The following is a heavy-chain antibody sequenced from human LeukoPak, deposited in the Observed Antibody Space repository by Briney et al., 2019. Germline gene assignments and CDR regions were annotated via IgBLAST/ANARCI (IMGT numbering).Heavy chain of an antibody. V-gene: IGHV1-69*13. J-gene: IGHJ4*02. CDR2: IIPIFGTA. CDR1: GGTFSSYA. Sequence: SVKVSCKASGGTFSSYAISWVRQAPGQGLEWMGGIIPIFGTANYAQKFQGRVTVTADESTSTAYMELSSLRSEDTAVYYCAREAVAGPYYFDYWGQGTLVTVSS. CDR3: AREAVAGPYYFDY. D-gene: IGHD6-19*01.